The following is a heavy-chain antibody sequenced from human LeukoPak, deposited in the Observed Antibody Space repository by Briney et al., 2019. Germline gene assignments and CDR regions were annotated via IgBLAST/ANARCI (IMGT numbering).Heavy chain of an antibody. CDR3: ARRRVCSGGSCGAFDI. Sequence: SETLSLTCTVSGGSISSYYWSWIRQPAGKGLEWIGRIYTSGSTNYNPSLKSRVTMAVDTSKNQFSLKLSSVTAADTAVYYCARRRVCSGGSCGAFDIWGQGTMVTVSS. CDR2: IYTSGST. D-gene: IGHD2-15*01. J-gene: IGHJ3*02. CDR1: GGSISSYY. V-gene: IGHV4-4*07.